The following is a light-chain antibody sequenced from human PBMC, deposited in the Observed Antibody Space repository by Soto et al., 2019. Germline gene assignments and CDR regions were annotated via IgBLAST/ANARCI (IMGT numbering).Light chain of an antibody. J-gene: IGLJ3*02. CDR2: EVS. CDR1: SSDVGAYNY. CDR3: SPYTSSSTWL. V-gene: IGLV2-14*03. Sequence: QSALTQPASVSGSPGQSITISCTGTSSDVGAYNYVSWYQQHPGKAPKLMIYEVSNRPSGVSNRFSVSKSANTASLTISGLQAGDEADYYCSPYTSSSTWLFGGGTKLTVL.